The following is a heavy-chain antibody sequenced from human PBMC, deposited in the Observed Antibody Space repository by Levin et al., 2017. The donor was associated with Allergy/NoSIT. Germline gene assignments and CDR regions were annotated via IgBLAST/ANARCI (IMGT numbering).Heavy chain of an antibody. J-gene: IGHJ6*02. D-gene: IGHD3-22*01. Sequence: SETLSLTCAVYGGSFSGYYWSWIRQPPGKGLEWIGEINHSGSTNYNPSLKSRVTISVDTSKNQFSLKLSSVTAADTAVYYCARGKYYYDSSGYYWHYYYYGMDVWGQGTTVTVSS. CDR3: ARGKYYYDSSGYYWHYYYYGMDV. CDR1: GGSFSGYY. V-gene: IGHV4-34*01. CDR2: INHSGST.